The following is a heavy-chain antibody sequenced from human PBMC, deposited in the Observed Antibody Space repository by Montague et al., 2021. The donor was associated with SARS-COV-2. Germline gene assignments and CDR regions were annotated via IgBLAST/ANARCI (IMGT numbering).Heavy chain of an antibody. D-gene: IGHD7-27*01. V-gene: IGHV2-70*11. CDR1: GFSLSTSGMC. J-gene: IGHJ4*02. CDR2: IDWDDDK. CDR3: ARDWGCTHFDY. Sequence: PALVKPTQTLTLTCTFSGFSLSTSGMCVSWICQPLGKSLEWLARIDWDDDKYYSTSLKTRLTISKHTSKNQGVLTMTNMDPVDTATYYCARDWGCTHFDYWGQGTLVTVSS.